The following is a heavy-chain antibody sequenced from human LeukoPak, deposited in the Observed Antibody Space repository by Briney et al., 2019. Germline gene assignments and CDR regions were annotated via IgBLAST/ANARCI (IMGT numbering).Heavy chain of an antibody. CDR3: AKDKLGYCSGGSCYPFDY. J-gene: IGHJ4*02. D-gene: IGHD2-15*01. CDR2: ISGSGGST. CDR1: RFSFSSYA. Sequence: GGSLRLSCAASRFSFSSYAMSWVRQAPGKGLEWVSAISGSGGSTYYADSVKGRFTISRDNSKNTLYLQMNSLRAEDTAVYYCAKDKLGYCSGGSCYPFDYWGQGTLVTVSS. V-gene: IGHV3-23*01.